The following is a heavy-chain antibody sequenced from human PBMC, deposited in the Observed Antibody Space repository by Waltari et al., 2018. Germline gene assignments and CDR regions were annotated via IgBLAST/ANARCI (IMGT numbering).Heavy chain of an antibody. CDR3: ARGGIRYFDWLFQPYAFDI. CDR2: MNPNSGNT. D-gene: IGHD3-9*01. CDR1: GYTFTSYD. Sequence: QVQLVQSGAEVKKPGASVKVSCKASGYTFTSYDINWVQQATGQGLEWMGWMNPNSGNTGYAQKFQGRVTITRNTSISTAYMELSSLRSEDTAVYYCARGGIRYFDWLFQPYAFDIWGQGTMVTVSS. J-gene: IGHJ3*02. V-gene: IGHV1-8*03.